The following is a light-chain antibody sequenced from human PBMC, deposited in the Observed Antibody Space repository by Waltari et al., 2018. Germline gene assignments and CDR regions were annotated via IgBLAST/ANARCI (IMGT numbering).Light chain of an antibody. CDR2: GAS. CDR1: QSVVTK. V-gene: IGKV3-15*01. Sequence: EIVMTQSPVPLSVTPGERATLSCRASQSVVTKLTWYQQKPGQAPRRLIYGASTRATGIAARFSGSGSGTEFTLTISSLQSEDFAIYYCQQYNLWPWTFDQGTKVDIK. CDR3: QQYNLWPWT. J-gene: IGKJ1*01.